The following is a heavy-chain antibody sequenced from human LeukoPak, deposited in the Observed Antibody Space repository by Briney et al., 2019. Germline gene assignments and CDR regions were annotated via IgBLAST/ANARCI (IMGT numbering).Heavy chain of an antibody. J-gene: IGHJ4*02. CDR3: AREGGSLYFDY. V-gene: IGHV3-7*01. D-gene: IGHD1-26*01. CDR2: IKQDGSEK. CDR1: GFTFSSYW. Sequence: GGSLRLSCAASGFTFSSYWMSWVRQAPGKGLEWVANIKQDGSEKYYVDSVKGRFTISRDNAKNSLYLQMNSLRAEDTAECYCAREGGSLYFDYWGQGTLVTVSS.